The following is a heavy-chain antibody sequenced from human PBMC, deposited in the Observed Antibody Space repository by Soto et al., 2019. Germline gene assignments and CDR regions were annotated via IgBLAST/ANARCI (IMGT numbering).Heavy chain of an antibody. CDR1: GYTFSNYG. J-gene: IGHJ4*02. CDR2: ISTYNVNR. D-gene: IGHD1-26*01. V-gene: IGHV1-18*01. Sequence: ASVKVSCKASGYTFSNYGISWVRQAPGQGLEWMGWISTYNVNRNYAQKLQGRVTMTADTSTNAAYMELRSLRSDDTAVYYCARTRDSGSYYVFGAFDSWGQGTLVTVSS. CDR3: ARTRDSGSYYVFGAFDS.